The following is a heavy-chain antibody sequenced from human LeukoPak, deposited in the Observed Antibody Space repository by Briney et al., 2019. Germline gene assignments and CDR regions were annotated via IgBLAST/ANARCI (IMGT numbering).Heavy chain of an antibody. D-gene: IGHD1-26*01. V-gene: IGHV3-48*01. J-gene: IGHJ4*02. CDR1: GFTFSSHS. CDR2: ISSSSSTI. CDR3: AARQPIVGATTTEY. Sequence: GGSLRLSCAASGFTFSSHSMNWVRQAPGKGLEWVSYISSSSSTIYYADSVKGRFTISRDNAKNSLYLQMNSLRAEDTAVYYCAARQPIVGATTTEYWGQGTLVTVSS.